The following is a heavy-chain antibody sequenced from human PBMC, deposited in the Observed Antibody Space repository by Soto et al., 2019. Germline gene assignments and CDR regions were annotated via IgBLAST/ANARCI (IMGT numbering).Heavy chain of an antibody. J-gene: IGHJ5*02. D-gene: IGHD5-12*01. V-gene: IGHV4-30-4*01. CDR1: GASVAGGCYY. CDR3: ARDTYSGYDFGL. CDR2: IPSRGRP. Sequence: QVQLRESGPGLVKPSPTLSLTCSVSGASVAGGCYYWSWVRQPPGKGLEWIGYIPSRGRPFYNPSLTSRGTISADTSKNQLSLLWTSVTAADTAVYYCARDTYSGYDFGLWGQGTLVTVSS.